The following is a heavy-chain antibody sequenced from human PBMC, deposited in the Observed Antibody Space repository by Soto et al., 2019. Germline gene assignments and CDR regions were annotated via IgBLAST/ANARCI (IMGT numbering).Heavy chain of an antibody. J-gene: IGHJ6*02. CDR2: IDSGDSCN. V-gene: IGHV5-10-1*01. CDR1: WDSLTTYW. D-gene: IGHD1-26*01. Sequence: PAEALKTSCRGSWDSLTTYWNSWVRPMPWKGLEWLMKIDSGDSCNDYSPSFRGHITISVDRSIDTAHLQISSLKAADIAVYSCARLEKWYYNYYGLDVWGQGTMVTVSS. CDR3: ARLEKWYYNYYGLDV.